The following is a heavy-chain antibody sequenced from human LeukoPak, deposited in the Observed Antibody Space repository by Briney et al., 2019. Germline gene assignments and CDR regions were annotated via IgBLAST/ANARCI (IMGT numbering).Heavy chain of an antibody. D-gene: IGHD2/OR15-2a*01. CDR1: GGSISSASYY. J-gene: IGHJ4*02. Sequence: SETLSLTCSVSGGSISSASYYWGWIRQPPGMGLEWIGSIYYNDNTYKNPSLKSRVTMSVDTSKNLFSLSLSSVTAADTAVYFCARSPFQGGDVLQYFDYWGQGTLVTVSS. CDR2: IYYNDNT. CDR3: ARSPFQGGDVLQYFDY. V-gene: IGHV4-39*01.